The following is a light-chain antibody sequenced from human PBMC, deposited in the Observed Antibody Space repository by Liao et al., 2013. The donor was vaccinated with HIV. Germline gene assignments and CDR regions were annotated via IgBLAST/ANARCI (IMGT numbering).Light chain of an antibody. V-gene: IGLV3-1*01. CDR3: QAWDSSTFYV. CDR2: QDS. J-gene: IGLJ1*01. CDR1: KLGDNY. Sequence: SYELTQPPSVSVSPRQTASITCSGDKLGDNYACWYQQKPGQSPVLVIYQDSKRPSGIPERFSGSTSGNTATLTISGTQAMDEADYYCQAWDSSTFYVFGTGTKVTVL.